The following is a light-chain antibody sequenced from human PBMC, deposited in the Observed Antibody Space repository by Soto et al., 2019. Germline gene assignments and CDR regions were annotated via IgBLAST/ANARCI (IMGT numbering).Light chain of an antibody. Sequence: QSALTQPASVSGSPGQSINFSCTGTRSDVGSPILVSWYQQHPGKTPKLMIYEGTKRPSGVSNRFSGSKSGNTASLTISGLQAEDEADYYCCSYAGRNTWVFGGGTQLTVL. CDR3: CSYAGRNTWV. CDR1: RSDVGSPIL. J-gene: IGLJ3*02. V-gene: IGLV2-23*01. CDR2: EGT.